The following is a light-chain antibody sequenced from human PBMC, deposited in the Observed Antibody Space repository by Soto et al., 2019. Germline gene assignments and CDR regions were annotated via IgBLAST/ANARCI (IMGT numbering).Light chain of an antibody. CDR3: QQYYVYPLT. CDR2: DAS. J-gene: IGKJ4*01. V-gene: IGKV1-5*01. CDR1: QSVGTW. Sequence: DVQMTQSPSTLSASIGARVFITCRASQSVGTWLAWYQQKPGKAPDLLIYDASNLESGVPSRFSGSGSGTEFTLTITGLQPADFATYYCQQYYVYPLTFGGGTKVEIE.